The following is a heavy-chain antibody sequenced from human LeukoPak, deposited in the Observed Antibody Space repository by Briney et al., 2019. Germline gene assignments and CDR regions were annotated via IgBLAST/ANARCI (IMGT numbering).Heavy chain of an antibody. J-gene: IGHJ6*03. CDR2: IIPIFGTA. V-gene: IGHV1-69*01. CDR1: GGTFSSYG. D-gene: IGHD6-6*01. CDR3: ARAHLYSSSLPGYYYYYMDV. Sequence: SVKVSCKASGGTFSSYGISWVRQAPGQGPEWMGGIIPIFGTANYAQKFQGRVTITADESTSTAYMELSSLRSEDTAVYYCARAHLYSSSLPGYYYYYMDVWGKGTTVTVSS.